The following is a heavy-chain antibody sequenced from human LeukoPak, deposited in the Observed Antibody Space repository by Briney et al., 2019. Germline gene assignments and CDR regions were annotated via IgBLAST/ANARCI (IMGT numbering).Heavy chain of an antibody. J-gene: IGHJ5*02. V-gene: IGHV4-38-2*01. CDR1: GYSISSGYY. Sequence: SETLSLTCAVSGYSISSGYYWGWIRQPPGKGLEWIGSIYHSGSTYYNPSLKSRVTISVDTSKNQFSLKLSSVTAADTAVYYCARGRQLNWCWFDPWGQGTLVTVSS. CDR3: ARGRQLNWCWFDP. D-gene: IGHD1-1*01. CDR2: IYHSGST.